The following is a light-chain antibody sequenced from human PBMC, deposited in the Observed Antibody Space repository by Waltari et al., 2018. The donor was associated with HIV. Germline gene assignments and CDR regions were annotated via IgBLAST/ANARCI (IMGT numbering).Light chain of an antibody. CDR1: TGGIGSTY. Sequence: NFILTPSHSVSESPGEQVTISCTRSTGGIGSTYIQWYQQRPGRSPDTVIYDESQRPSGVPNRCSGSFDSSSNAAPLTISGLNTDDEADYFCQSYGGTTVVFGGGTRLTVL. J-gene: IGLJ2*01. V-gene: IGLV6-57*01. CDR2: DES. CDR3: QSYGGTTVV.